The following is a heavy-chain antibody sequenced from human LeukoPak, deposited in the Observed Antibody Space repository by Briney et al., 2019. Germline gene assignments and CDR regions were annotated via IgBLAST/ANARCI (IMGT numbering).Heavy chain of an antibody. CDR3: ARSYSRDYYGIDV. J-gene: IGHJ6*04. D-gene: IGHD6-13*01. Sequence: GRSLRLSCAASGFTFSSYAMHWVRQAPGKGLEWVAVISYDGSNKYYADSVKGRFTISRDNSKNTLYLQMNSLRAEDTAVYYCARSYSRDYYGIDVWGKGTTVTVSS. V-gene: IGHV3-30*04. CDR2: ISYDGSNK. CDR1: GFTFSSYA.